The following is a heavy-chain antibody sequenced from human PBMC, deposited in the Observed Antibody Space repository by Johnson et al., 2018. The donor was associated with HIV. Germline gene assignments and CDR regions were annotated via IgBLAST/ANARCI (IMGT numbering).Heavy chain of an antibody. CDR1: GFIFSSYG. V-gene: IGHV3-30*02. CDR2: IRYDGNSK. D-gene: IGHD2-15*01. J-gene: IGHJ3*02. Sequence: QVQLVESGGGVVQRGGSLRLACAASGFIFSSYGMHWVRQAPGKGLEWVAFIRYDGNSKYYADSVKGRFTISRDNSKNTVFLEMNGLRAEDTAVYYCARDRDSLYAFDIWGQGTMVTVSS. CDR3: ARDRDSLYAFDI.